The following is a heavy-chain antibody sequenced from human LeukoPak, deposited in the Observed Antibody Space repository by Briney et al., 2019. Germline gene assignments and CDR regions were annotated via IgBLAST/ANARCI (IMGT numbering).Heavy chain of an antibody. V-gene: IGHV3-23*01. D-gene: IGHD3-9*01. J-gene: IGHJ4*02. CDR2: ISGSGGST. CDR1: GFTFSSYG. CDR3: AKASTYDILTGYYNSHFDY. Sequence: TGGSLRLSCAASGFTFSSYGMSWVRQAPGKGLEWVSAISGSGGSTYYADSVKGRFTISRDNSKNTLYLQMNSLRAEDTAVYYCAKASTYDILTGYYNSHFDYWGQGTLVTVSS.